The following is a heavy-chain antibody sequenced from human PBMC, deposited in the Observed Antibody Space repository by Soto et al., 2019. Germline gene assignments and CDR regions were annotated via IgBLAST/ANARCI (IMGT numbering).Heavy chain of an antibody. CDR3: AREPADGVPGDY. V-gene: IGHV1-3*01. CDR1: GYTFTTHS. J-gene: IGHJ4*02. Sequence: QVQLVQSGAEVKEPGASVRVSCKASGYTFTTHSLHWARQAPGQGLEWMGWIIVSHGRPRYAPQLQGRLTFETDTFTTTAYMDLTRLAPEDTAVYYCAREPADGVPGDYWGQGTPVVVSS. D-gene: IGHD4-17*01. CDR2: IIVSHGRP.